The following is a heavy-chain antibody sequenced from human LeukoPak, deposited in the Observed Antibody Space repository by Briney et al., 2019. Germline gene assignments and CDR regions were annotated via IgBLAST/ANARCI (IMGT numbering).Heavy chain of an antibody. D-gene: IGHD6-6*01. CDR3: ARVLDDRLVPHSI. CDR2: IHQDASEK. Sequence: GGSLRLSCAASGFTFSIYWMSWVRQAPGKGLEWVANIHQDASEKYYVDSVTGRFTISRDNAKNSLYLQMNSLRAEDTAVYYCARVLDDRLVPHSIWGQGTMVTVSS. J-gene: IGHJ3*02. V-gene: IGHV3-7*01. CDR1: GFTFSIYW.